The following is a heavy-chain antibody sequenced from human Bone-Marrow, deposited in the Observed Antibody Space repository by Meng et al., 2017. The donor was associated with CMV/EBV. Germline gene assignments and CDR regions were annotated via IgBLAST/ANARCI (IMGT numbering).Heavy chain of an antibody. Sequence: SGFSFSAYYMTWIRQSPVRGLEWVSYGSNTCDTIFYVDSVKGRFTISRDNAKNSLFLQMNGLTVEDAAIYYCARMTTSMTAYDYVDHWGQGTLVTVSS. CDR1: GFSFSAYY. V-gene: IGHV3-11*01. CDR2: GSNTCDTI. J-gene: IGHJ4*02. CDR3: ARMTTSMTAYDYVDH. D-gene: IGHD2-21*02.